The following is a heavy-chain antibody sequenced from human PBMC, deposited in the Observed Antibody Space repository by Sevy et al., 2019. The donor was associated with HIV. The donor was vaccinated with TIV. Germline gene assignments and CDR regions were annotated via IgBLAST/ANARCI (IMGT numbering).Heavy chain of an antibody. CDR3: ARDKNAYYYGLDV. J-gene: IGHJ6*02. Sequence: GGSLRLSCAVSGFPVSSSYMNWVRQAPGKGLEWVSVFYTSSKTDYADSVKGRFTMSRDNSKNTLYLQMNGLRAEDTAVYYCARDKNAYYYGLDVWGQGTTVTVSS. CDR1: GFPVSSSY. CDR2: FYTSSKT. V-gene: IGHV3-53*01.